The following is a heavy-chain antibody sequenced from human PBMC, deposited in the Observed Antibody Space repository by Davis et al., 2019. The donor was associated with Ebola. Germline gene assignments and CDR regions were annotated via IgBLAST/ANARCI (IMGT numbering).Heavy chain of an antibody. CDR3: ARDTYYYDSSGYRNDAFDI. J-gene: IGHJ3*02. CDR1: GYTFTSYY. D-gene: IGHD3-22*01. CDR2: INPSGGST. V-gene: IGHV1-46*03. Sequence: ASVKVSCKASGYTFTSYYMHWVRQAPGQGLEWMGIINPSGGSTSYAQKFQGRVTMTRDTSTSTVYMELSSLRSEDTAVYYCARDTYYYDSSGYRNDAFDIWGQGTMVTVSS.